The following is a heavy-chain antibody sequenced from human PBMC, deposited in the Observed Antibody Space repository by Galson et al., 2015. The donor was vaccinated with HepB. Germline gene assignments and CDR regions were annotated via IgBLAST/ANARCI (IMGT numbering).Heavy chain of an antibody. CDR2: ISGSGGST. J-gene: IGHJ4*02. V-gene: IGHV3-23*01. Sequence: SLRLSCAASGLTFSSYAMSWVRQAPGKGLEWVSAISGSGGSTYYADSVKGRFTISRDNSKNTLYLQMNSLRAEDTAVYYCAKGRGEWELLLDYWGQGTLVTVSS. CDR3: AKGRGEWELLLDY. CDR1: GLTFSSYA. D-gene: IGHD1-26*01.